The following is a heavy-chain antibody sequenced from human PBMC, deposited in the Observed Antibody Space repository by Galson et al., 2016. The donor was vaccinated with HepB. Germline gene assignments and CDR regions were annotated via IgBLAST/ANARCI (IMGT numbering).Heavy chain of an antibody. CDR3: ARADYGDYVAFFDY. CDR1: GFIFRTYA. D-gene: IGHD4-17*01. V-gene: IGHV3-30*04. CDR2: ISDDGTNQ. Sequence: LRLSCAASGFIFRTYAMHWVRQTPGKGLEWVATISDDGTNQYYVDSVKGRFTISRDNSKNTLYLQMNSLRPEDTAVYYCARADYGDYVAFFDYWGQGTLVTVSS. J-gene: IGHJ4*02.